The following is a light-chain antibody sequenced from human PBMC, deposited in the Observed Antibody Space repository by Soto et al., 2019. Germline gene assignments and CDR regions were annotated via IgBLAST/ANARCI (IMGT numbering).Light chain of an antibody. J-gene: IGKJ5*01. CDR1: QSVSSN. CDR2: GAS. Sequence: EIVMTQSPATLSVSPGERATLSCRASQSVSSNLAWYKQKPGQAPRLLIYGASTRATGIPARFSGSESGTKFTLTISSLQSEDFAVYYCQQYNNWPPITFGQGTRLEIK. CDR3: QQYNNWPPIT. V-gene: IGKV3-15*01.